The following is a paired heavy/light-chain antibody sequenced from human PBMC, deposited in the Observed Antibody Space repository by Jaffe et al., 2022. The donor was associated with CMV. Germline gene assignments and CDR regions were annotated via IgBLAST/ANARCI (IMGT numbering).Heavy chain of an antibody. Sequence: QVTLRESGPALVKPTQTLTLTCTFSGFSLTTSGMSVGWIRQPPGKALEWLARYDWDDDTYYTTSLRTRLTLFKDTSKNQVVLTMTDMNPVDTATYYCARYYYGSGGLGFDYWGHGTLVTVSS. J-gene: IGHJ4*01. D-gene: IGHD3-10*01. CDR2: YDWDDDT. V-gene: IGHV2-70*15. CDR3: ARYYYGSGGLGFDY. CDR1: GFSLTTSGMS.
Light chain of an antibody. V-gene: IGLV6-57*04. J-gene: IGLJ2*01. CDR1: SGSIASNN. CDR3: QSYDSSNHNLV. CDR2: ENY. Sequence: NFMLTQPHSVSESPGETITISCTRSSGSIASNNVQWYQHRPGSVPTIVIYENYKRPSGVPDRFFGSIDSSSNSASLTISGLKTEDEADYYCQSYDSSNHNLVFGGGTKLTVL.